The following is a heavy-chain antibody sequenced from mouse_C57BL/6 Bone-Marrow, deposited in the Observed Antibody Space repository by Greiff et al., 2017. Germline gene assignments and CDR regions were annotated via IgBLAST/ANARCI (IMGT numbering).Heavy chain of an antibody. CDR3: ARRLTVVDY. CDR2: IYPGSGST. J-gene: IGHJ2*01. V-gene: IGHV1-55*01. Sequence: QVQLQQPGAELVKPGASVKMSCKASGYTFTSSWLTWVKQRPGQGLEWIGDIYPGSGSTNYNEKFKSKATLTVDTSSSTAYMQLSSLTSEDSAVYYCARRLTVVDYWGQGTTLTVSS. D-gene: IGHD4-1*01. CDR1: GYTFTSSW.